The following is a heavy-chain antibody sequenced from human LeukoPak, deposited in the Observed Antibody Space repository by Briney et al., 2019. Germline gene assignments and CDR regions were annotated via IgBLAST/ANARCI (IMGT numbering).Heavy chain of an antibody. J-gene: IGHJ4*02. CDR2: INPNSGGT. V-gene: IGHV1-2*02. Sequence: ASVKVSCKASGYTFTGYYMHWVRQAPGQGLEWMGWINPNSGGTNYAQKFQGRVTMTRDTSISTAYMELSRLRSDDTAVYYCASHRENCSGGSCSVVDYWGQGTLVTASS. CDR3: ASHRENCSGGSCSVVDY. D-gene: IGHD2-15*01. CDR1: GYTFTGYY.